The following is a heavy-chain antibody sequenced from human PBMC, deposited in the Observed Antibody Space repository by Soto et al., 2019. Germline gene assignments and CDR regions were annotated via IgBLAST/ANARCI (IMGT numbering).Heavy chain of an antibody. CDR3: ARDGLEREKWLVQGPNWLDP. Sequence: QVQLVQSGAEVKKPGASVKVSCKASGYTFTSYGISWVRQAPGQGLEWMGWISAYNGNTNYAQKLQGRVTMTTDTSTSTAYMELRSLRSDDTAVYYCARDGLEREKWLVQGPNWLDPWGQGTLVTVSS. V-gene: IGHV1-18*01. CDR2: ISAYNGNT. J-gene: IGHJ5*02. D-gene: IGHD6-19*01. CDR1: GYTFTSYG.